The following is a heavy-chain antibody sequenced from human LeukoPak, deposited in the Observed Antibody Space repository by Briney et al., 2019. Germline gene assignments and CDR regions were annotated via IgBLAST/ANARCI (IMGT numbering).Heavy chain of an antibody. CDR2: ISAYNGNT. CDR3: ARVDYGDYVYYFDY. Sequence: GASVTVSCKASGGTFSSYAISWVRQAPGQGLEWMGWISAYNGNTNYAQKLQGRVTMTTDTSTSTAYMELRSLRSDDTAVYYCARVDYGDYVYYFDYWGQGTLVTVSS. CDR1: GGTFSSYA. J-gene: IGHJ4*02. V-gene: IGHV1-18*01. D-gene: IGHD4-17*01.